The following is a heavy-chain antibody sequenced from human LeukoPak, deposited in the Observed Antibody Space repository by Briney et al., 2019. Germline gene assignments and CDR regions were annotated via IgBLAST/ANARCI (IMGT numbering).Heavy chain of an antibody. CDR1: GFNVSDYY. J-gene: IGHJ3*02. CDR2: IRNRGRTT. D-gene: IGHD3-22*01. V-gene: IGHV3-11*01. Sequence: PGGSLRLSCAVSGFNVSDYYMSWIRQAPGKGLEWLSYIRNRGRTTHYADSVKGRFTISRDDAKNSLFLQMNSLGAEDTAVYYCARERCGNYFTFDIWGQGTILTVSS. CDR3: ARERCGNYFTFDI.